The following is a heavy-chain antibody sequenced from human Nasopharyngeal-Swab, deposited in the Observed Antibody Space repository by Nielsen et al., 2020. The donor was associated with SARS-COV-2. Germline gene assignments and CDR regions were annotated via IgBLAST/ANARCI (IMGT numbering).Heavy chain of an antibody. V-gene: IGHV1-2*02. D-gene: IGHD6-19*01. CDR2: INPNSGGT. J-gene: IGHJ4*02. Sequence: ASVKVSCKASGYTFTGYYMHWVRQAPGQGLEWMGWINPNSGGTNYAQKFQGRVTMTRDTSISTAYMELSSLRSEDTAVYYCAKIPGIAVAPLDYWGQGTLVTVSS. CDR3: AKIPGIAVAPLDY. CDR1: GYTFTGYY.